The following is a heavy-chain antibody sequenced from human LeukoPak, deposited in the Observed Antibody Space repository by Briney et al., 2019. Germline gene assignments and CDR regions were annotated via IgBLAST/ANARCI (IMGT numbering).Heavy chain of an antibody. Sequence: PGGSLRLSCAASGFTFSNAWMSWVRQAPGKGLEWVGCIKSKPDGGTTDYAAPVKGKFTISRDDSKNTLYLQMDSLKTEDTALYYCTTDRGRTELPLFGYWGQGTLVTVSS. CDR2: IKSKPDGGTT. CDR3: TTDRGRTELPLFGY. V-gene: IGHV3-15*01. D-gene: IGHD1-26*01. J-gene: IGHJ4*02. CDR1: GFTFSNAW.